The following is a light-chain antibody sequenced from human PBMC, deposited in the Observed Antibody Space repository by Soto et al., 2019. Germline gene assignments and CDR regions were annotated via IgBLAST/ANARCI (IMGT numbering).Light chain of an antibody. CDR2: DAS. CDR1: QSVSSS. Sequence: EIVLTQSPATLSLSPGERATLSCSASQSVSSSLAWYQQKPGQAPRLLIYDASTRATDIPARFSGSGSGTDFTLTINSLEPEDFAVYYCQQRSNWPRTFGQGTKLEIK. V-gene: IGKV3-11*01. CDR3: QQRSNWPRT. J-gene: IGKJ2*01.